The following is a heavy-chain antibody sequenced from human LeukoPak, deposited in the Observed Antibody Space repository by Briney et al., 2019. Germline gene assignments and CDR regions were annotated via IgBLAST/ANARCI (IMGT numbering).Heavy chain of an antibody. CDR2: IYSGGST. Sequence: GGSLRLSCAASGFTVSSNYMSWVRQAPGKGLEWVSVIYSGGSTYYADSVKGRFTISRDNSKNTLYLQMNSLRAEDTAVYYCARDRGATPILDAFDIWGQGTMVTVSS. J-gene: IGHJ3*02. V-gene: IGHV3-66*01. D-gene: IGHD1-26*01. CDR3: ARDRGATPILDAFDI. CDR1: GFTVSSNY.